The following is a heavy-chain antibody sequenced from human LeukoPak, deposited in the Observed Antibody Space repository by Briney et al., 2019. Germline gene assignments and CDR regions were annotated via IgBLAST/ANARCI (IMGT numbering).Heavy chain of an antibody. CDR1: GGTFSNYA. V-gene: IGHV1-69*06. CDR2: IIPIFGTA. D-gene: IGHD1-1*01. CDR3: ARDFGYNWKANWFDP. J-gene: IGHJ5*02. Sequence: SVKVSCKASGGTFSNYAISWVRQAPGQGLEWMGGIIPIFGTANYAQKFRGRVTITADKSTRTAYMELSSLRSEDTAVYYCARDFGYNWKANWFDPWGQGTLVTVS.